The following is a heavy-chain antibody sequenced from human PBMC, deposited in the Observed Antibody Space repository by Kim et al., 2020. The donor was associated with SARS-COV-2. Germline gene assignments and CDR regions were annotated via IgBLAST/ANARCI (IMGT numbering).Heavy chain of an antibody. CDR1: GFTFSSYS. J-gene: IGHJ4*02. CDR3: ASPSWGYSGYDLLY. CDR2: ISSSSSTI. D-gene: IGHD5-12*01. V-gene: IGHV3-48*04. Sequence: GGSLRLSCAASGFTFSSYSMNWVRQAPGKGLEWVSYISSSSSTIYYADSVKGRFTISRDNAKNSLYLQMNSLRAEDTAVYYCASPSWGYSGYDLLYWGQGTLVTVSS.